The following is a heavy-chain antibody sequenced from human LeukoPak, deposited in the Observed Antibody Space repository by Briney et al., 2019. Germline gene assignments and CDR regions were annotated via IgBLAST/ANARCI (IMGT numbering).Heavy chain of an antibody. Sequence: GGSLRLSCAASGFTFSSYSMNWVRQAPGKGLEWVSSISSSSSYIYYADSVKGRFTISRDNAKNSLYLQMNSLRAEDTAVYYCARDPVAGNPRAPPNWLDPWGQGTLVTVSS. CDR1: GFTFSSYS. V-gene: IGHV3-21*01. J-gene: IGHJ5*02. CDR2: ISSSSSYI. D-gene: IGHD6-19*01. CDR3: ARDPVAGNPRAPPNWLDP.